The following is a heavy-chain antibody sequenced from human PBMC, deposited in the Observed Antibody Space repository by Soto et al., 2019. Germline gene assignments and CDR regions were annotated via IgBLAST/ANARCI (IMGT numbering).Heavy chain of an antibody. J-gene: IGHJ5*02. CDR2: IYQSGVT. Sequence: SETLSLTCNMSGDSYSISTFSWSWIRQPPGKALQWIGFIYQSGVTSYNPSLASRVSISLDRSNNQCSLKLKSVTAADTAVYFCAGMPYTSGLRFDPWGPGTLVTVPQ. D-gene: IGHD6-19*01. V-gene: IGHV4-30-2*01. CDR3: AGMPYTSGLRFDP. CDR1: GDSYSISTFS.